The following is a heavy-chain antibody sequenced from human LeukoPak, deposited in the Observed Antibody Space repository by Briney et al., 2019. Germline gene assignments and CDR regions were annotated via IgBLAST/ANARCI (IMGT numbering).Heavy chain of an antibody. J-gene: IGHJ5*02. CDR2: INAGNGNT. Sequence: EASVKVSCKASGYTFTSCAMHWVRQAPGQRLEWMGWINAGNGNTKYSQKFQGRVTITRDTSASTAYMELSSLRSEDTAVYYCARSPRATLNWFDPWGQGTLVTVSS. CDR3: ARSPRATLNWFDP. V-gene: IGHV1-3*01. D-gene: IGHD6-6*01. CDR1: GYTFTSCA.